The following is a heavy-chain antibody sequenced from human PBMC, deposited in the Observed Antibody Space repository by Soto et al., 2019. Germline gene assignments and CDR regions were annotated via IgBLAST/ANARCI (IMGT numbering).Heavy chain of an antibody. CDR2: INDNGDDK. CDR3: VYELCRYNPCYMVLLDF. CDR1: EFYFSDYA. D-gene: IGHD1-20*01. Sequence: GPRRLSCSASEFYFSDYAMHCVRQAPEKRLGYISAINDNGDDKYYTQSVEGRFTTSRDTSKTTLFLHMTSLRPENTANYRFVYELCRYNPCYMVLLDFWGQGTLVTVSS. V-gene: IGHV3-64D*08. J-gene: IGHJ4*02.